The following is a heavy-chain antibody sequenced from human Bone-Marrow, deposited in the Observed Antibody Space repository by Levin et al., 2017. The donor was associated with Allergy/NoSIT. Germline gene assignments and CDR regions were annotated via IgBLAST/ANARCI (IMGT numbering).Heavy chain of an antibody. CDR3: ARDDGSGGPFDY. Sequence: GGSLRLSCAVSGFTVSNNQMNWDRQAPGMGLQWVSVIYIGGSTYYTDSVKGRFTISRDNSKNTLYLQMNSLRAEDTAVYYCARDDGSGGPFDYWGQGILVTVSS. J-gene: IGHJ4*02. D-gene: IGHD3-10*01. V-gene: IGHV3-66*02. CDR2: IYIGGST. CDR1: GFTVSNNQ.